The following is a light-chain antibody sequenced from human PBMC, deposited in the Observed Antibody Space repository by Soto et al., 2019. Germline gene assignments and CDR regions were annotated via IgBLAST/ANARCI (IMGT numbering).Light chain of an antibody. J-gene: IGKJ2*01. Sequence: ETVLTHSPGTLSLSPGERATLSCRASQSVSSRYLAWYQQKPGQAPRLLIYGASSRATGIPDRFSGSGSGTEFTLTISRLEPEDFAVYYCQQYITSPPMYTFGQGTKLEIK. CDR1: QSVSSRY. CDR2: GAS. CDR3: QQYITSPPMYT. V-gene: IGKV3-20*01.